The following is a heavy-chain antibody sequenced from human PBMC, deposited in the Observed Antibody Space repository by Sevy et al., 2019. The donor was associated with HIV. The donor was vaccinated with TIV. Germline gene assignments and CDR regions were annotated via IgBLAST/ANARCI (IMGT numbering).Heavy chain of an antibody. J-gene: IGHJ5*02. Sequence: GGSLRLSCAASGFTFSSYAMSWVRQAPGKGLEWVSAISGSGGSTYYADSVKGRFTISRDNSKNTLYLQMNSLRAEDRDVYYCANDYGDLPNWFDPWGQGTLVTVSS. CDR2: ISGSGGST. CDR3: ANDYGDLPNWFDP. V-gene: IGHV3-23*01. D-gene: IGHD4-17*01. CDR1: GFTFSSYA.